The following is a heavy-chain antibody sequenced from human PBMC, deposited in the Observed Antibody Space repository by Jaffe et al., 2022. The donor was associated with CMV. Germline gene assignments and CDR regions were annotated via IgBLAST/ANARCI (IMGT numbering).Heavy chain of an antibody. CDR1: GQTFGKYG. V-gene: IGHV1-18*01. D-gene: IGHD3-10*01. CDR2: ISPYNGNK. J-gene: IGHJ5*02. Sequence: QVQLEQSGGEVKKPGASVKVSCKTSGQTFGKYGISWFRQAPGQGLEWLGWISPYNGNKDYSQKFQGRVILTTDTPTSTAYMELRSLTSDDTAVYYCAVGGPYYYDSVNFYRRSWFDPWGQGTLVTVSS. CDR3: AVGGPYYYDSVNFYRRSWFDP.